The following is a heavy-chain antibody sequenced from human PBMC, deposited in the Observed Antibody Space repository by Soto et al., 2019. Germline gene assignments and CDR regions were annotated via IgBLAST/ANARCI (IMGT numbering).Heavy chain of an antibody. J-gene: IGHJ4*02. CDR1: GFTFSSYA. CDR3: AKYFDD. CDR2: ITSNGQNT. V-gene: IGHV3-64D*06. Sequence: EVPLVESGGGLVQPGGSLRLSCSASGFTFSSYALHWVRQAPGKGLEYVSTITSNGQNTYYAESVKGRFTISRDTSKNTLFLQMTSLRPEDTAMYYCAKYFDDWGQGTLVTVSS.